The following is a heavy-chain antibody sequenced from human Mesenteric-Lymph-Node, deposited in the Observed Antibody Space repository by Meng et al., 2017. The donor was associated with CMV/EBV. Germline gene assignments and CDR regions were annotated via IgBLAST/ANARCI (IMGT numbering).Heavy chain of an antibody. CDR2: MNPNSGNT. CDR1: GYTFTSYD. J-gene: IGHJ6*02. CDR3: ARSFWSGYPWYYYYGMDV. D-gene: IGHD3-3*01. Sequence: ASVKVSCKASGYTFTSYDINWVRQATGQGLEWMGWMNPNSGNTGYAQKFQGRVTIIRNTSISTAYMELSSLRSEDTAVYYCARSFWSGYPWYYYYGMDVWGQGTTVTVSS. V-gene: IGHV1-8*03.